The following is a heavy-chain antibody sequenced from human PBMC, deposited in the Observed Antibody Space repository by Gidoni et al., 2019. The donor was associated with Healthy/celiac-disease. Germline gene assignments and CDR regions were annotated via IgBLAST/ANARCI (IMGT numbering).Heavy chain of an antibody. D-gene: IGHD2-2*01. J-gene: IGHJ4*02. CDR3: ARVSPIVVPAAPFDY. CDR1: GGSISSGDYY. Sequence: QVQLQESGPGLVKPSQPLSLTCTVSGGSISSGDYYWSWIRQPPGKGLEWIGYIYYSGSTYYNPSLKSRVTISVDTYKNQFSLKLSSVTAADTAVYYCARVSPIVVPAAPFDYWGQGTLVTVSS. V-gene: IGHV4-30-4*01. CDR2: IYYSGST.